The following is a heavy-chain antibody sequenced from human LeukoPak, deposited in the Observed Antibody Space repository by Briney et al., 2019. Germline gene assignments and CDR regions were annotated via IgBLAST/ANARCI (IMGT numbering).Heavy chain of an antibody. CDR2: IYSGVST. V-gene: IGHV3-53*01. J-gene: IGHJ4*02. Sequence: QRGGSLRLSCAASGLTVSYNYMSWVRQAPGKGLEWVSLIYSGVSTRHADSVKGRFTISRDNAKNSLFLQMNSLRAEDTAVYYCARFSRTTGDIFDYWGQGTLLTVPS. CDR3: ARFSRTTGDIFDY. D-gene: IGHD3-16*01. CDR1: GLTVSYNY.